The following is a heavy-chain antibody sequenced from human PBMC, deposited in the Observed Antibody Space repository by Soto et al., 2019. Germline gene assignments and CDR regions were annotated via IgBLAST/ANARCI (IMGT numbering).Heavy chain of an antibody. CDR2: IFHGGST. J-gene: IGHJ4*02. CDR3: ARPHYDSNTFYYFFDY. V-gene: IGHV4-34*12. CDR1: GVSFSGYF. D-gene: IGHD3-22*01. Sequence: PSETLSLTCAVYGVSFSGYFWSWIRQPPGKGLEWIGEIFHGGSTNYSPSLKSRGTISVDTSKNQFSLELSSVTAADTAVYYCARPHYDSNTFYYFFDYWGQGTLVTVSS.